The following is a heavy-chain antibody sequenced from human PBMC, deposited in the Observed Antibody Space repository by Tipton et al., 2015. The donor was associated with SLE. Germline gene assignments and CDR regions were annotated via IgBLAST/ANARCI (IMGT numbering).Heavy chain of an antibody. CDR1: GGSISSGSYY. Sequence: TLSLTCTVSGGSISSGSYYWSWIRQPAGKGLEWIGRIYTSGSTNYNPPLKSRVTISVDTSKNQFSLKLSSVTAADTAVYYCARTWVVVPALFDPWGQGTLVTVSS. J-gene: IGHJ5*02. V-gene: IGHV4-61*02. CDR2: IYTSGST. CDR3: ARTWVVVPALFDP. D-gene: IGHD2-2*01.